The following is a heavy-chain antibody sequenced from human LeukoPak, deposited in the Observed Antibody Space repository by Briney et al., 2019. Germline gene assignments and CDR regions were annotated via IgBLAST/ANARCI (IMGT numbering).Heavy chain of an antibody. D-gene: IGHD1-14*01. CDR2: IKDDGSEK. CDR3: ARARIDY. Sequence: PGGSLRLSCVGSGSIFSSYWMTWVRQAPGKGLEWVANIKDDGSEKYSVDSVKGRFTISRDNAKNLLYLQMSSLRAEDTAVYYCARARIDYWGQGTLVTVSS. J-gene: IGHJ4*02. V-gene: IGHV3-7*04. CDR1: GSIFSSYW.